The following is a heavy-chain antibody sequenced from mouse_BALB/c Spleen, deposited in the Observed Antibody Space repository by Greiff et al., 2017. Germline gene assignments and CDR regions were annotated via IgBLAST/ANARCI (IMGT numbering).Heavy chain of an antibody. CDR1: GYTFTSYW. CDR3: TRGWYGNYWYFDV. D-gene: IGHD2-10*02. V-gene: IGHV1S22*01. CDR2: IYPGSGST. J-gene: IGHJ1*01. Sequence: LQQPGSELVRPGASVKLSCTASGYTFTSYWMHWVKQRHGQGLEWIGNIYPGSGSTNYDEKFKSKGTLTVDTSSSTAYMHLSSLTSEDSAVYYCTRGWYGNYWYFDVWGAGTTVTVSS.